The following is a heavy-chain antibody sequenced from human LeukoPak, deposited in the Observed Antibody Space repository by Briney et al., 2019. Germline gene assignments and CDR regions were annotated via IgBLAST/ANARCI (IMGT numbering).Heavy chain of an antibody. CDR2: IIGGGGSA. CDR1: GFPFSSHG. V-gene: IGHV3-23*01. Sequence: GGSLRLSCAASGFPFSSHGMSWVRQAPGKGLEWVSGIIGGGGSAYYADSVKGRFTISGDNSRNTLFLQMNSLRAEDTAVYYCAHGAMYQLDYWGQGTLVTVSS. CDR3: AHGAMYQLDY. J-gene: IGHJ4*02. D-gene: IGHD2-2*01.